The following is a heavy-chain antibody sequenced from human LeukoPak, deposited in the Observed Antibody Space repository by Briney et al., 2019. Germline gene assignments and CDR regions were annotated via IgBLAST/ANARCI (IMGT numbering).Heavy chain of an antibody. J-gene: IGHJ3*02. CDR2: IYWNDEK. CDR3: AHTQYYYDSGGVDDGFDI. CDR1: GFSLSTSGVG. V-gene: IGHV2-5*01. Sequence: SGPTLVKPTQTLTLTCTFSGFSLSTSGVGVVWIRQPPGKALEWLALIYWNDEKRYSPSLKSRLTITKDTSKIQVVLAMTHVDPVDTATYYCAHTQYYYDSGGVDDGFDIWGQGTMVTVSS. D-gene: IGHD3-22*01.